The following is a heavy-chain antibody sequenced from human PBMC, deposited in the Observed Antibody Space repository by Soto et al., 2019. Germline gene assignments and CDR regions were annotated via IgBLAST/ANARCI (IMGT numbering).Heavy chain of an antibody. V-gene: IGHV4-38-2*01. D-gene: IGHD6-13*01. CDR2: IYHSGTT. Sequence: SETLSLTCVVSGYSISSGYYWGWIRQPPGKGLEWIGSIYHSGTTYYNPSLKSRVTISLDTSRNQFSLKLTSVTAADTAVYYCARSLLTSSWYAASSGQGTLVTVSS. J-gene: IGHJ5*02. CDR3: ARSLLTSSWYAAS. CDR1: GYSISSGYY.